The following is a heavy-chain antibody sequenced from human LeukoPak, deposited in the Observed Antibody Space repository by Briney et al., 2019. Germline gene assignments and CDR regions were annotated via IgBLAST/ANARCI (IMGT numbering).Heavy chain of an antibody. J-gene: IGHJ4*02. V-gene: IGHV4-4*07. Sequence: SETLSLTCTVSGGSISSYYWSWIRQPAGKGLEWIGRIYTSGSTNYNPSLKSRVTMSVGTSKNQFSLKLSSVTAADTAVYYCAGGEEQLRFDYWGQGTLVTVSS. CDR2: IYTSGST. D-gene: IGHD6-13*01. CDR1: GGSISSYY. CDR3: AGGEEQLRFDY.